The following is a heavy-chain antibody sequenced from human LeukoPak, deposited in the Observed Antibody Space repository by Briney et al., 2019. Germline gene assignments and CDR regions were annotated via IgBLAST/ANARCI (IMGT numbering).Heavy chain of an antibody. V-gene: IGHV3-30*18. J-gene: IGHJ4*02. CDR2: ISDDGSNK. CDR3: AKLAGVVPAATTPFDY. D-gene: IGHD2-2*01. CDR1: GFTFSSYG. Sequence: PGRSLRLSCAASGFTFSSYGMHWVRQAPGKGLEWVAVISDDGSNKYYADSVKGRFTISRDNSKNTLYLQMNSLRAEDTAVYYCAKLAGVVPAATTPFDYWGQGTLVTVSS.